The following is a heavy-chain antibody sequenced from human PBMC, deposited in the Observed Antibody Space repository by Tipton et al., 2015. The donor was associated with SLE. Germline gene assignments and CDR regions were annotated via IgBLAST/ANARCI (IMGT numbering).Heavy chain of an antibody. CDR2: IYYSGTT. CDR3: ARGLFHSRYYYYMDV. D-gene: IGHD2/OR15-2a*01. CDR1: GGSISSYY. J-gene: IGHJ6*03. V-gene: IGHV4-59*12. Sequence: TLSLTCTVSGGSISSYYWSWIRQPAGKGLEWIGTIYYSGTTYYNPSLKSRVTISVDTSKNQFSLKLSSVTAADTAVYYCARGLFHSRYYYYMDVWGKGTTVTVSS.